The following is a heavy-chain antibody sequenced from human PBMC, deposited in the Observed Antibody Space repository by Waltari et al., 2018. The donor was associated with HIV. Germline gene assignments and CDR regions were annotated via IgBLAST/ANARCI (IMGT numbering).Heavy chain of an antibody. CDR1: GYTFTSYG. Sequence: QVQLVQSGSEVKKPGASVKVSCKTSGYTFTSYGISWVRQAPGQGLDWVGWINANKGKTHLAQKYQDRLTRTTDMSTSTAYMQLRSLRSDDTAVYYCARVGRGDQYDFWSASMTGGGDYWGQGTLVTVSS. CDR2: INANKGKT. CDR3: ARVGRGDQYDFWSASMTGGGDY. V-gene: IGHV1-18*01. J-gene: IGHJ4*02. D-gene: IGHD3-3*01.